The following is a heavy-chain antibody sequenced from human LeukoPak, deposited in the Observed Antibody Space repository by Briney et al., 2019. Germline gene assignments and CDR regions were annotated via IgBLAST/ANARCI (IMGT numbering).Heavy chain of an antibody. Sequence: PETLSLTCTVSGRSISSYYWSWVRQPAGKGLEWIGRIYTSGSTNYNPSLKRRVTISVDTSKNQFSLKLSSVTAADTALYYCARAPYYGSGSYSFDYWGQGTLVTVSS. V-gene: IGHV4-4*07. CDR1: GRSISSYY. D-gene: IGHD3-10*01. J-gene: IGHJ4*02. CDR3: ARAPYYGSGSYSFDY. CDR2: IYTSGST.